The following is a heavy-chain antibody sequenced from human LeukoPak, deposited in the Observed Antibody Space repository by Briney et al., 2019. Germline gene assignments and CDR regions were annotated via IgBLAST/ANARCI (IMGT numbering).Heavy chain of an antibody. CDR3: AKPTRGSGNSFLIDF. D-gene: IGHD4-23*01. CDR2: ISSDADRE. Sequence: AGGSLRLSCAASGFTFSTYGMHWVRQAPGKGLEWVAVISSDADREYNGDSVKGRFSISRDNSRNTLYLQMNSLRAEDTAVYFCAKPTRGSGNSFLIDFWGQGTLVTVSS. CDR1: GFTFSTYG. V-gene: IGHV3-30*18. J-gene: IGHJ4*02.